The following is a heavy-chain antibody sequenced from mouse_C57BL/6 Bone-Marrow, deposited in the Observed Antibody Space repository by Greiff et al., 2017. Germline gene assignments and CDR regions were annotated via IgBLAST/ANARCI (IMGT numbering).Heavy chain of an antibody. CDR1: GYAFSSSW. CDR3: ARVPHYYGSSSHWYFDV. CDR2: IYPGDGDT. V-gene: IGHV1-82*01. J-gene: IGHJ1*03. Sequence: QVQLQQSGPELVKPGASVKISCKASGYAFSSSWMNWVKQRPGKGLEWIGRIYPGDGDTNYSGKFKGKATLTADKSSSTAYMQLSGLTSEDSAVYVCARVPHYYGSSSHWYFDVWGTGTTVTVSS. D-gene: IGHD1-1*01.